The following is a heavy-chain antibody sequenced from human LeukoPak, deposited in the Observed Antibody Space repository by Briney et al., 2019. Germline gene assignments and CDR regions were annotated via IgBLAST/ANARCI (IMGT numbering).Heavy chain of an antibody. Sequence: SETLSLTCTVSGGSISSYYWSWIRQPPGKGLEWIGYIYYSGSTNYNPSLKSRVTISVDTSKNQFPLKLSSVTAADTAVYYCARDHGSSWYGADYWGQGTLVTVSS. CDR1: GGSISSYY. CDR2: IYYSGST. CDR3: ARDHGSSWYGADY. J-gene: IGHJ4*02. D-gene: IGHD6-13*01. V-gene: IGHV4-59*01.